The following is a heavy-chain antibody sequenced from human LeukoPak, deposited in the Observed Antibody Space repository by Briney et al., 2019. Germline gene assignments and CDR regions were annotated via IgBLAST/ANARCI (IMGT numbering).Heavy chain of an antibody. CDR3: ARSFLGDWYFDL. Sequence: SETLSLACPVSGGSISRYYWNWIWQPPGKGLEWIGYIYYSGSTNYNPSLKSRVTISVDTSKNQFSLKLSSVTAADTAVYYCARSFLGDWYFDLWGRGTLVTVSS. D-gene: IGHD1-26*01. CDR1: GGSISRYY. J-gene: IGHJ2*01. V-gene: IGHV4-59*01. CDR2: IYYSGST.